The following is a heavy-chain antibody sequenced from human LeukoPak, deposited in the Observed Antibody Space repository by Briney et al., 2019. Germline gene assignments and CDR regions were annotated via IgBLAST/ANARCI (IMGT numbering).Heavy chain of an antibody. CDR2: INHSGST. V-gene: IGHV4-34*01. J-gene: IGHJ2*01. Sequence: PSETLSHTCAVYGGSFSGYYWSWIRQPPGKGLEWIGEINHSGSTNYNPSLKSRVTISVDTSKNQFSLKLSSVTAADTAVYYCARNPRYSRAAPHWYFDLWGRGTLVTVSS. CDR3: ARNPRYSRAAPHWYFDL. CDR1: GGSFSGYY. D-gene: IGHD6-13*01.